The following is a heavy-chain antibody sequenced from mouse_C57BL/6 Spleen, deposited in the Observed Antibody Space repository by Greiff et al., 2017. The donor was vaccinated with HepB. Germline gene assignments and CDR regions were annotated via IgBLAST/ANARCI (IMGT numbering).Heavy chain of an antibody. J-gene: IGHJ4*01. D-gene: IGHD5-1*01. Sequence: QVQLKQSGPELVKPGASVKISCKASGYSFTSYYIHWVKQRPGQGLEWIGWIYPGSGNTKYNEKFKGKATLTADTSSSTAYMQLSSLTSEDSAVYYCARNHLQGAMDYWGQGTSVTVSS. CDR2: IYPGSGNT. V-gene: IGHV1-66*01. CDR1: GYSFTSYY. CDR3: ARNHLQGAMDY.